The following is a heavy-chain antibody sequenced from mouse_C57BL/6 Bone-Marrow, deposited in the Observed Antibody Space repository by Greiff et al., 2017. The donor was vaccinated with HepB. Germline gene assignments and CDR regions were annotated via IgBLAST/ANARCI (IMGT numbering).Heavy chain of an antibody. CDR1: GFNIKDDY. Sequence: EVQLQESGAELVRPGASVKLSCTASGFNIKDDYMHWVKQRPEQGLEWIGWIDPENGDTEYASKFQGKATITADTSSNTAYLQLSSLTSEDTAVYYCTTYDYAGAYWGPGTLVTVSA. CDR2: IDPENGDT. J-gene: IGHJ3*01. V-gene: IGHV14-4*01. CDR3: TTYDYAGAY. D-gene: IGHD2-4*01.